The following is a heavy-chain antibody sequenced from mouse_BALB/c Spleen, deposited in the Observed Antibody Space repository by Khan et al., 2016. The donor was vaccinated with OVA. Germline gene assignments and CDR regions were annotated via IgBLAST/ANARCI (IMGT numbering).Heavy chain of an antibody. D-gene: IGHD2-1*01. CDR1: GYTFPSYW. CDR2: IFPGTGTT. Sequence: QVQLKQSGAELVKPGTSVKLSCKTSGYTFPSYWIQWVKQRPGQGLGWIGQIFPGTGTTYYNENFKDKATLTVDTSSNSAYIQLTSLTSEDSAVDFCARGCVGKYEFVYWGQGTLVTVSA. J-gene: IGHJ3*01. CDR3: ARGCVGKYEFVY. V-gene: IGHV1S132*01.